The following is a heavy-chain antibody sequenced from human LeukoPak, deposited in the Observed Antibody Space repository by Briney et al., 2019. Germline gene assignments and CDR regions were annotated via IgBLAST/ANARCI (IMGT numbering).Heavy chain of an antibody. CDR3: ARGQGPWFDP. J-gene: IGHJ5*02. CDR1: GGSFSGYY. Sequence: PSEALSLTCAVYGGSFSGYYWSWIRQPPGKGLEWIREINHSGSTNYNPSLKSRVTISVDTSKNQFSLKLSSVTAADTAVYYCARGQGPWFDPWGQGTLVTVSS. CDR2: INHSGST. V-gene: IGHV4-34*01.